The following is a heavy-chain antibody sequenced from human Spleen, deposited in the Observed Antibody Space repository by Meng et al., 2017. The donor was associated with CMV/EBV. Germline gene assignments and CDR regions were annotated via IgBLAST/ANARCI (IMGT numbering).Heavy chain of an antibody. D-gene: IGHD3-3*01. Sequence: GESLKISCAASGFTFSGYEMNWVRQAPGKGLEWVSYITSSGGTIYYADSVKGRFTISRDNAKNSLYLQMNSLRAEDTAVYYCARDVDHYDFWSGYYSYYYYYGMDVWGQGTTVTVSS. V-gene: IGHV3-48*03. CDR3: ARDVDHYDFWSGYYSYYYYYGMDV. J-gene: IGHJ6*02. CDR1: GFTFSGYE. CDR2: ITSSGGTI.